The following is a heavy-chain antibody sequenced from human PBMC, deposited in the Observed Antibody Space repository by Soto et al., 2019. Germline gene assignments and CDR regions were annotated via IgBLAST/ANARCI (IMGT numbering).Heavy chain of an antibody. D-gene: IGHD4-4*01. CDR2: ISGSGGSNK. CDR1: GFAFSTYS. Sequence: GGSLRLSCAASGFAFSTYSMNWVRQAPGKGLEWVSAISGSGGSNKYYEDSVKGRFTISRDNSKNTLYLQMNSLRTEDTAVYYCARPLWRDDYNWGYFDLWGRGTLVTAPQ. J-gene: IGHJ2*01. CDR3: ARPLWRDDYNWGYFDL. V-gene: IGHV3-23*01.